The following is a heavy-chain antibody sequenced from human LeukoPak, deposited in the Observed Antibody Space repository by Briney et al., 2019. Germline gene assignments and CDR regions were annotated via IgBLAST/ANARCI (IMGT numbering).Heavy chain of an antibody. J-gene: IGHJ4*02. CDR1: GFTFSSYA. CDR3: AKDRYRSLHPYSGSYY. V-gene: IGHV3-23*01. Sequence: GGSLRLSCAASGFTFSSYAMSWVRQAPGKGLEWVSAISGSGGSTYYADSVKGRFTISRDNSKNTLYLQMNSLRAEDTAVYYCAKDRYRSLHPYSGSYYWGQGTLVTVSS. CDR2: ISGSGGST. D-gene: IGHD1-26*01.